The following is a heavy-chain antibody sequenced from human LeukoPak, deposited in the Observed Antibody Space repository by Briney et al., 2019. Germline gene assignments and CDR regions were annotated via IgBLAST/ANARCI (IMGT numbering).Heavy chain of an antibody. CDR3: ARQHYYGSGSPSYGMDV. V-gene: IGHV5-51*01. CDR2: IYPGDSDT. J-gene: IGHJ6*02. D-gene: IGHD3-10*01. CDR1: GYSFPTYW. Sequence: GESLKISCKGSGYSFPTYWIVCLRQMPGKGLEWMGIIYPGDSDTRYSPSFQGQVTISADKSISTASLQWSSLKASDTAMYYCARQHYYGSGSPSYGMDVWGQGTTVTVSS.